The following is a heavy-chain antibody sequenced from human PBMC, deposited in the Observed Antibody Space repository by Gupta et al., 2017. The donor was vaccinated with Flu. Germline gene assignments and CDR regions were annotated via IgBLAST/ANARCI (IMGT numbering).Heavy chain of an antibody. V-gene: IGHV1-2*02. CDR3: ARAFGDIVVVPAAIYGMDV. Sequence: QVQLVQSGAEVKKPGASVKVSCKASGYTFTGYYMHWVRQAPGQGLEWMGWINPNSGGTNYAQKFQGRVTMTRDTSISTAYMELSRLRSDDTAVYYCARAFGDIVVVPAAIYGMDVWGQGTTVTVSS. CDR1: GYTFTGYY. CDR2: INPNSGGT. J-gene: IGHJ6*02. D-gene: IGHD2-2*01.